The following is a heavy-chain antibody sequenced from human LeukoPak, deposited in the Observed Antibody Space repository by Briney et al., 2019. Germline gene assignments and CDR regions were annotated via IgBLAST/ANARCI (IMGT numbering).Heavy chain of an antibody. J-gene: IGHJ4*02. Sequence: SQTLSLTCTVSGGSISSGSYYWSWIRQPAGKGLEWIGRIYTSGSTNYNPSLKSRVTISVDTSKNQFSLKLSSVTAADAAVYYCARSPVAGTKRPFDYWGQGTLVTVSS. V-gene: IGHV4-61*02. D-gene: IGHD6-19*01. CDR3: ARSPVAGTKRPFDY. CDR2: IYTSGST. CDR1: GGSISSGSYY.